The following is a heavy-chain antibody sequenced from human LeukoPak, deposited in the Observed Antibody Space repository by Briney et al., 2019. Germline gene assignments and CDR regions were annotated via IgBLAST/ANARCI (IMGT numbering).Heavy chain of an antibody. D-gene: IGHD6-19*01. J-gene: IGHJ2*01. CDR2: INHGGST. CDR1: GGSFSGYY. Sequence: SETLSLTCAVYGGSFSGYYWGWIRQTPGKGLEWIGEINHGGSTNYNPSLKSRVTMSVDTSKNQFSLKLSSVTAADTAVYYCARGSGRIIAVAGRANWYFDLWGRGTLVTVSS. V-gene: IGHV4-34*01. CDR3: ARGSGRIIAVAGRANWYFDL.